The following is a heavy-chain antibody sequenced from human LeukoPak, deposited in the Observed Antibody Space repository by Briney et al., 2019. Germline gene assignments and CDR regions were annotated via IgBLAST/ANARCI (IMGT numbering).Heavy chain of an antibody. V-gene: IGHV3-21*01. J-gene: IGHJ4*02. Sequence: PGGSLRLSCSTSGFIFRDYAMNWVRRAPGKGLEWVSSLDKSSTYIYYADSVKGRFTISRDNAKNSLFLEMNSLRTEDTAVYYCVREVGLFDYWGQGTLVTVSS. CDR3: VREVGLFDY. CDR1: GFIFRDYA. CDR2: LDKSSTYI.